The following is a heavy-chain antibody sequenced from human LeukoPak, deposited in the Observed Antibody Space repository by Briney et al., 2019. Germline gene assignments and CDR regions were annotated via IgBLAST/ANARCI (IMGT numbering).Heavy chain of an antibody. V-gene: IGHV3-53*01. D-gene: IGHD5-18*01. CDR1: GFTVSSNY. J-gene: IGHJ4*02. CDR3: AREYSYGSFDY. Sequence: HAGGSLRLSCAASGFTVSSNYMSWVRQAPGKGLEWVSVIYSGGNTYYADSVKGRFTISRDNSKNTLSLQMNSLRAEDTAVYYCAREYSYGSFDYWGQGTLVTVSS. CDR2: IYSGGNT.